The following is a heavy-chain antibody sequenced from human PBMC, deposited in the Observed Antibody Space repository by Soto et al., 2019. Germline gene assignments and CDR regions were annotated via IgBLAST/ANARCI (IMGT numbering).Heavy chain of an antibody. V-gene: IGHV3-23*01. CDR2: ISGSGGST. D-gene: IGHD3-22*01. Sequence: GGSLRLSCAASGFSITNTWMHWVRQAPGKGLEWVSAISGSGGSTYYADSVKGRFTISRDNSKNTLYLQMNSLRAEDTAVYYCAKDGSGYYYYFDYWGQGTLVTVSS. CDR3: AKDGSGYYYYFDY. J-gene: IGHJ4*02. CDR1: GFSITNTW.